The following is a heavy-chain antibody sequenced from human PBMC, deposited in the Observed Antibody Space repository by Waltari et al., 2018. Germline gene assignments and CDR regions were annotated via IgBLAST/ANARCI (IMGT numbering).Heavy chain of an antibody. V-gene: IGHV4-59*01. Sequence: QVQLQESGPGLVKPSETLSLICSVSGDSITNYYWSWVRQHPGKGLEWIGYIAYRGRTRYNPSLKSLATISVDTSKKQFSLRLGSVTAAYTAIYYCARSYDFWSGYPRHYWGQGTLVTVSS. CDR3: ARSYDFWSGYPRHY. CDR1: GDSITNYY. J-gene: IGHJ4*02. CDR2: IAYRGRT. D-gene: IGHD3-3*01.